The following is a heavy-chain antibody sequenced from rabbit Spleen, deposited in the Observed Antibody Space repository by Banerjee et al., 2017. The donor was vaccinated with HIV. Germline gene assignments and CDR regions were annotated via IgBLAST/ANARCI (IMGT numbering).Heavy chain of an antibody. D-gene: IGHD8-1*01. CDR2: INIATGKS. V-gene: IGHV1S45*01. CDR1: GVSFSDKDV. Sequence: QEQLVESGGGLVKPEGSLTLTCKASGVSFSDKDVMCWVRQAPGKGLEWITCINIATGKSVVASCVSGRFIMSKTSSSTVALQMTSLTVADAATYFCARDAGASFSSYGIDLWGPGTFVTVS. J-gene: IGHJ6*01. CDR3: ARDAGASFSSYGIDL.